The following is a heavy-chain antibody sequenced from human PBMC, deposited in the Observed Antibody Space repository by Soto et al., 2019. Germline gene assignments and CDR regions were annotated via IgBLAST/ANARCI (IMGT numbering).Heavy chain of an antibody. D-gene: IGHD2-15*01. CDR1: GFTFSSYS. Sequence: PGGSLRLSCAASGFTFSSYSMNWVRQAPGKGLEWVSSISSSGSYIYYADSVKGRFTISRDNAKNSLCLQMNSLRAEDTAVYYCATANSSRLRCCSGGTCYLLPDYWGQGALVTVSS. CDR2: ISSSGSYI. CDR3: ATANSSRLRCCSGGTCYLLPDY. J-gene: IGHJ4*02. V-gene: IGHV3-21*01.